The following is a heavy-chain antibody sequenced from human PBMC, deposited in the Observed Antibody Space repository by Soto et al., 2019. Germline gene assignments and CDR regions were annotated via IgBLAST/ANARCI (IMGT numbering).Heavy chain of an antibody. CDR2: ISYDGSNK. CDR1: GFTFSSYG. V-gene: IGHV3-30*18. D-gene: IGHD5-12*01. Sequence: GGSLRLSCAASGFTFSSYGMHWVRQAPGKGLEWVAVISYDGSNKYYADSVKGRFTISRDNSKNTLYLQMNSLRAEDTAVYYCAKDMATTIAPIYYYGMDVWGQGTTVTVSS. CDR3: AKDMATTIAPIYYYGMDV. J-gene: IGHJ6*02.